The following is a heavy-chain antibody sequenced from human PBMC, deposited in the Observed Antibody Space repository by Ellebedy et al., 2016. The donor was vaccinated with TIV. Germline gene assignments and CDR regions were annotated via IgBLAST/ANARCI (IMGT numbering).Heavy chain of an antibody. CDR1: GVSIRDYY. Sequence: MPSETLSLTCNVSGVSIRDYYWSWVRQSPGAGLEWIGWFYYSGSTHHNPSLTSRVTMSMDTSNNQFFLSLTSMTPADTAVYYCARDLRGRFGSFYYYGMDVWGPGTTVTVSS. D-gene: IGHD3-10*01. CDR2: FYYSGST. J-gene: IGHJ6*02. CDR3: ARDLRGRFGSFYYYGMDV. V-gene: IGHV4-59*01.